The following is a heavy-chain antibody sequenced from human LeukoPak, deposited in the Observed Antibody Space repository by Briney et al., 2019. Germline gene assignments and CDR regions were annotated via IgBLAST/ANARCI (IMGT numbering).Heavy chain of an antibody. CDR1: GYSISSGYY. V-gene: IGHV4-38-2*01. Sequence: SETLSLTCAVSGYSISSGYYWGWIRQPPGKGLEWIGSIYHSGSTYYNPSLKSRVTISVDTSKNQFSLKLSSVTAADTAVYGCARVGYCSSTSCYAGALDYWGQGTLVTVSS. CDR2: IYHSGST. D-gene: IGHD2-2*03. J-gene: IGHJ4*02. CDR3: ARVGYCSSTSCYAGALDY.